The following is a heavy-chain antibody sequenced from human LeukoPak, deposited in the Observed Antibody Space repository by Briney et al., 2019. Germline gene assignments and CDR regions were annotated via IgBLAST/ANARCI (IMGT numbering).Heavy chain of an antibody. J-gene: IGHJ4*02. D-gene: IGHD1-26*01. CDR1: GGTFSSYA. CDR3: ASLNSGSSGDVDY. CDR2: IIPILGIA. Sequence: GASVKVSCKASGGTFSSYAISWVRQAPGQGLEWMGRIIPILGIANYAQKFQGRVTITADKSTSTAYMELSSLRSEDTAVYYCASLNSGSSGDVDYWGQGTLVTVSS. V-gene: IGHV1-69*04.